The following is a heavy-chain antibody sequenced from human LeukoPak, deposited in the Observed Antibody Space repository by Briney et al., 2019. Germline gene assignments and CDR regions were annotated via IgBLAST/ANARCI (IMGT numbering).Heavy chain of an antibody. V-gene: IGHV3-23*01. J-gene: IGHJ4*02. Sequence: GGSLRLSCAASGFTFTTYAMSWVSQAPGKGLEWVSAIGGGGVRTYYADSVKGRFTISRDNSKDTLFLQMNSLRAEDTAVYYCAKASRQGAVVSPLDYWGQGTLVTVSS. CDR1: GFTFTTYA. CDR3: AKASRQGAVVSPLDY. CDR2: IGGGGVRT. D-gene: IGHD4-23*01.